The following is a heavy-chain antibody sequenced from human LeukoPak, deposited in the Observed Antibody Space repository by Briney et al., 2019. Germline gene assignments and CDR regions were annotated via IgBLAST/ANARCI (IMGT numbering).Heavy chain of an antibody. CDR1: QYPFNDYY. V-gene: IGHV3-11*04. Sequence: GGSLRLSCAASQYPFNDYYMSWIRQAPGKGLEWISYISSTGTVIHYADSVKGRFTISRDNAKSSLYLEMNSLRAEDTAVYYCGRGHWGLDYWGQGTLVTVSS. D-gene: IGHD7-27*01. J-gene: IGHJ4*02. CDR3: GRGHWGLDY. CDR2: ISSTGTVI.